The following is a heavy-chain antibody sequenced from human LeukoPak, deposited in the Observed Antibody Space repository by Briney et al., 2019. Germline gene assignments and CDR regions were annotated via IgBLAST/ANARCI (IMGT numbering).Heavy chain of an antibody. CDR3: AREVVAVADHPSNVGMDV. V-gene: IGHV1-18*01. D-gene: IGHD6-19*01. Sequence: GASVKVSCKASGYTFTNYGVSWVRQAPGQGLEWMGWISAYNGYTNYAQKFQFRVTMTTDTSTSTAYMELRSLRSDDTAVYYCAREVVAVADHPSNVGMDVWGQGTTVTVSS. CDR2: ISAYNGYT. J-gene: IGHJ6*02. CDR1: GYTFTNYG.